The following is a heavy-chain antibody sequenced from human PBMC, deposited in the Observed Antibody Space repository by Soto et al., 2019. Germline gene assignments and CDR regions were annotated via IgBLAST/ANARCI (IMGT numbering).Heavy chain of an antibody. J-gene: IGHJ3*01. V-gene: IGHV3-53*01. CDR1: GLTISGKKY. CDR2: LYDVDGS. D-gene: IGHD1-1*01. Sequence: DVQLVESGGGLIQPGESLRLSCAAFGLTISGKKYVAWVRQAPGKGLEWGSALYDVDGSFYADSVKGRCTTSSDSSKTTVYLQMNDLRPDDTAVYYCATWHEREHAYDVWGQGTTVTVSS. CDR3: ATWHEREHAYDV.